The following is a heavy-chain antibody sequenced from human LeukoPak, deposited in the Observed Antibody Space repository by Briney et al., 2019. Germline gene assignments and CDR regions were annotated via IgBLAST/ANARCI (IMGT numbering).Heavy chain of an antibody. CDR2: IRYDGSNK. CDR1: GFTFSSYG. Sequence: GGSLRISCAASGFTFSSYGMHWVRQAPGKGLEWVAFIRYDGSNKYYADSVKGRFTISRDNSKNTLYLQMNSLRAEDTAVYYCAKGRSSSWYDAFDIWGQGTMVTVSS. V-gene: IGHV3-30*02. D-gene: IGHD6-13*01. CDR3: AKGRSSSWYDAFDI. J-gene: IGHJ3*02.